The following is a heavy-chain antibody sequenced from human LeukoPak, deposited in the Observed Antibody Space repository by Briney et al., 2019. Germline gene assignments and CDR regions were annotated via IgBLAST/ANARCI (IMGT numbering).Heavy chain of an antibody. CDR3: ARDRERITIFGVGYASDI. D-gene: IGHD3-3*01. J-gene: IGHJ3*02. CDR2: IKQDGSEK. V-gene: IGHV3-7*01. Sequence: GGSLRPSCAASGFTFSSYWMSWVRQAPGKGLEWVANIKQDGSEKYYVDSVKGRFTISRDNAKNSLYLQMNSLRAEDTAVYYCARDRERITIFGVGYASDIWGQGTMVTVSS. CDR1: GFTFSSYW.